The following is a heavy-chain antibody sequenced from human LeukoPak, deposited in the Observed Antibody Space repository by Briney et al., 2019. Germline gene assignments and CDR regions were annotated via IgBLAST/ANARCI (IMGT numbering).Heavy chain of an antibody. V-gene: IGHV1-2*02. J-gene: IGHJ3*02. CDR1: GYTFTGYY. CDR2: INPKSGGT. Sequence: ASVKVSCKASGYTFTGYYIHWLRQAPGQGLEWVGWINPKSGGTECAQKFQGRVTMTRDTSISTAYMELSRLRSDDTAVYYCARARGSGYYYDSSGYYLHAFDIWGQGTMVTVSS. CDR3: ARARGSGYYYDSSGYYLHAFDI. D-gene: IGHD3-22*01.